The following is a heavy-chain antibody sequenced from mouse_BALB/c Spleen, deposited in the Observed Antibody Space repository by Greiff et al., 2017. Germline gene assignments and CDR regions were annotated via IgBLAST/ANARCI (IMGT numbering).Heavy chain of an antibody. D-gene: IGHD1-2*01. V-gene: IGHV6-6*02. CDR1: GFTFSNYW. J-gene: IGHJ3*01. CDR3: TKRGYAY. Sequence: EVNVVESGGGLVQPGGSMKLSCVASGFTFSNYWMNWVRQSPEKGLEWVAEIRLKSNNYATHYAESVKGRFTISRDDSKSSVYLQMNNLRAEDTGIYYCTKRGYAYWGQGTLVTVSA. CDR2: IRLKSNNYAT.